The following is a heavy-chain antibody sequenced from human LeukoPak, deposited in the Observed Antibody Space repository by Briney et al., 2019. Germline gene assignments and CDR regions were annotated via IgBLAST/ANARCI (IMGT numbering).Heavy chain of an antibody. CDR2: ISANGGGA. D-gene: IGHD3-22*01. CDR3: AKATKSIVVDNYFDY. V-gene: IGHV3-23*01. CDR1: GFTFSNYA. Sequence: GGSLRLSCAASGFTFSNYAMSWVRQAPGKGLEWVSSISANGGGAYCADSVKGRFTVSRDNSQNTLYLQMSSLRAEDTAVYYCAKATKSIVVDNYFDYWGQGALVTVSS. J-gene: IGHJ4*02.